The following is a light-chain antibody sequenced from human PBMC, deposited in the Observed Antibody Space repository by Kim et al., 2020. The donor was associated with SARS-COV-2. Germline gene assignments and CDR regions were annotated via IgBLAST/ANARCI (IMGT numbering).Light chain of an antibody. J-gene: IGKJ1*01. V-gene: IGKV3-11*01. CDR3: QKRSNWPQT. CDR1: QSVSSY. CDR2: DAS. Sequence: EIVLTQSPATLSLSPGERATLSCRASQSVSSYLAWYQQKRGQAPRLLIYDASNRATGIPARFSGSGSGTDFTLTISSLEPEDFAVYYCQKRSNWPQTFGQGTKVDIK.